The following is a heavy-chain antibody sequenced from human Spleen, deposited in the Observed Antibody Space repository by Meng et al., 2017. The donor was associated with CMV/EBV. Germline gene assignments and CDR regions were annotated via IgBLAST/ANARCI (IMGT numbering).Heavy chain of an antibody. V-gene: IGHV1-8*01. J-gene: IGHJ4*02. CDR2: VNHNNGNT. D-gene: IGHD6-13*01. Sequence: KASGYTFTSYDINWVRQAPGQGLEWMGWVNHNNGNTDYEQKFRGRVTFTRDTSINTAYMELTSLRSEDTAVYYCAKLHQQHPYHFDYWGQGTLVTVSS. CDR1: GYTFTSYD. CDR3: AKLHQQHPYHFDY.